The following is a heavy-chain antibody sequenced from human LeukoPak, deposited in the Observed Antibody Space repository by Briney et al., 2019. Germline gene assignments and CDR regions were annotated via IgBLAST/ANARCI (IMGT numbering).Heavy chain of an antibody. Sequence: LETLSLTCTVSGGSISSYYWSWIRQPPGKRLEWIGHIYYSGSTNYNPSLKSRGTISVDTSKNQFSLKLSSVTAADTAVYYCASRSSIWSGYQDTLYYFDSWGQGTLVTVSS. V-gene: IGHV4-59*01. CDR3: ASRSSIWSGYQDTLYYFDS. CDR2: IYYSGST. CDR1: GGSISSYY. J-gene: IGHJ4*02. D-gene: IGHD3-3*01.